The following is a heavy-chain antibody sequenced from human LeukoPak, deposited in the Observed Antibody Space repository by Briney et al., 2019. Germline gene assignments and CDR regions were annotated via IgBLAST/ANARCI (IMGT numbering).Heavy chain of an antibody. V-gene: IGHV3-30*18. CDR1: GFTFSSYG. CDR2: ISYDGSNK. J-gene: IGHJ6*01. D-gene: IGHD6-13*01. CDR3: AKTGYSRKSYYYGMDV. Sequence: PGGSLRLSYAASGFTFSSYGMHWVRQAPGKGLEWVAVISYDGSNKYYADSVKGRFTISRDNSKNTLYLQMNSLRAEDTAVYYCAKTGYSRKSYYYGMDVWGQGTTVTVSS.